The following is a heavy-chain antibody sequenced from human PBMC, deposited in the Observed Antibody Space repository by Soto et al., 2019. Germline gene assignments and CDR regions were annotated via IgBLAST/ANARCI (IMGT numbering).Heavy chain of an antibody. D-gene: IGHD3-10*01. Sequence: PGGSLRLSCAASGFTFSSYGMHWVRQAPGKGLEWVAVISYDGSNKYYADSVKGRFTISRDNSKNTLYLQMNSLRAEDTAVYYCAKDSICRSNYYGSGSYFDYWGQGTLVTVSA. V-gene: IGHV3-30*18. CDR3: AKDSICRSNYYGSGSYFDY. CDR1: GFTFSSYG. CDR2: ISYDGSNK. J-gene: IGHJ4*02.